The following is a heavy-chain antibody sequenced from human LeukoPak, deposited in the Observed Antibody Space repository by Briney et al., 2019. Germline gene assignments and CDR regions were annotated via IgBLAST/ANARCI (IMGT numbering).Heavy chain of an antibody. Sequence: GGSLRLSCAASGFTFSDYYMSWIRQAPGKGLEGVSYISSSGSTIYYADSVEGRFTISRDNAKNSLYLQMNSLRAEDTAVYYCARAADGDCYDYWGQGTLVTVSS. D-gene: IGHD4-17*01. CDR1: GFTFSDYY. V-gene: IGHV3-11*01. CDR3: ARAADGDCYDY. J-gene: IGHJ4*02. CDR2: ISSSGSTI.